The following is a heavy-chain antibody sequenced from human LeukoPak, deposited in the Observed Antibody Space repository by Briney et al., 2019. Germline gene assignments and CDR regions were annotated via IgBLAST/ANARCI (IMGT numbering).Heavy chain of an antibody. J-gene: IGHJ3*02. CDR3: ARDPLYSSGWSVDGDAFDI. CDR2: ISYDGSNK. CDR1: GFTFSSYA. V-gene: IGHV3-30-3*01. D-gene: IGHD6-19*01. Sequence: GGSLRLSCAASGFTFSSYAMHWVRQAPGKGLEWVAVISYDGSNKYYADSVKGRFTISRDNSKNTLYLQMNSLRAEDTAVYYCARDPLYSSGWSVDGDAFDIWGQGTMVTVSS.